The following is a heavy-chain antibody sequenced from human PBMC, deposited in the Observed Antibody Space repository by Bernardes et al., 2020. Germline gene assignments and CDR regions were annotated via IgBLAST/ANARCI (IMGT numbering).Heavy chain of an antibody. Sequence: ETLSLTCTVSGGSISSSTYYWGWIRQPPGKGLEWIGSIYYSGSTYYNPSLKSRVTISVDTSKNQFSLKLSSVTAADTAVYYCARYRSAGTTYDAFDIWGQGTMVTVSS. D-gene: IGHD6-13*01. CDR3: ARYRSAGTTYDAFDI. J-gene: IGHJ3*02. CDR2: IYYSGST. CDR1: GGSISSSTYY. V-gene: IGHV4-39*01.